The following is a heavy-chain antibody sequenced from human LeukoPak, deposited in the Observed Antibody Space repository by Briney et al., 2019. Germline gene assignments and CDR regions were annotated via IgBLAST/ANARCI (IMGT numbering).Heavy chain of an antibody. J-gene: IGHJ6*02. D-gene: IGHD2-15*01. Sequence: GASVKVSCKASGGTFTSNAISWVRQAPGQGLEWMGGFIPMVGVENYAQSFQGRVTITPDRSTSTAYMELSSLRSEDTAVYYCARVQAVGVPVAIDAYYSYGMDVWGQGTAVTVSS. CDR2: FIPMVGVE. CDR1: GGTFTSNA. V-gene: IGHV1-69*17. CDR3: ARVQAVGVPVAIDAYYSYGMDV.